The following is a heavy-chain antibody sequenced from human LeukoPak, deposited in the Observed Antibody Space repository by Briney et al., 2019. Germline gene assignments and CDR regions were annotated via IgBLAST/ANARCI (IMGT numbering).Heavy chain of an antibody. CDR1: GLTLSSYG. CDR2: ISSDGSKK. Sequence: GGSLRLSCAASGLTLSSYGMHWVRQAPGKGLEWVAVISSDGSKKYYADSVKGRFTISRDNARNSLYLQMNTLRAEDTAVYSCARGADGVSSNSRGWFDPWGQGTLVTVSS. CDR3: ARGADGVSSNSRGWFDP. D-gene: IGHD2-15*01. V-gene: IGHV3-30*03. J-gene: IGHJ5*02.